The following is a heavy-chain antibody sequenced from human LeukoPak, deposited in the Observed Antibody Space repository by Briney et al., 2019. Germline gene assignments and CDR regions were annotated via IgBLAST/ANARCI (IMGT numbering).Heavy chain of an antibody. CDR3: ARGIPPITMIVFRSVGGYFDY. V-gene: IGHV4-59*01. J-gene: IGHJ4*02. Sequence: PSETLSLTCTVSGGSISSYYWSWIRQPPGKGLEWIGYIYYSGSTNYNPSLKSRVTISVDTSKNQFSLKLSSVTAADTAVYYCARGIPPITMIVFRSVGGYFDYWGQGTLVTVSS. D-gene: IGHD3-22*01. CDR2: IYYSGST. CDR1: GGSISSYY.